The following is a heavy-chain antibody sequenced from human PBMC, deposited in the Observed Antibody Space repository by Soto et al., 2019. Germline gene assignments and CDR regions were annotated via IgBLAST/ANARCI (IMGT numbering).Heavy chain of an antibody. Sequence: SETLSLTCTVSSDSMNSYYWNWIRQPPGKGLEWIGYIYYSGSTNYNPSLKSRVTISVDTSKNQFSLKLSSVTAADTAMYYCASAYYDFWSGYSYEYYFDYWGPGTLVTVSS. V-gene: IGHV4-59*01. J-gene: IGHJ4*02. CDR3: ASAYYDFWSGYSYEYYFDY. CDR2: IYYSGST. D-gene: IGHD3-3*01. CDR1: SDSMNSYY.